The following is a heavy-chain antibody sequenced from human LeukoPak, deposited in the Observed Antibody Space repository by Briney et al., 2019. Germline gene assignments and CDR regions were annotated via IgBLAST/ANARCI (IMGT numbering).Heavy chain of an antibody. V-gene: IGHV3-21*01. Sequence: GGSLRLSCAASRFTFSSYSMNWVRQAPGKGLEWVSSISSSSSYIYYADSVKGRFTISRDNAKNSLYLQMNSLRDEDTSVYYCARDWDSSSSGIWFDPWGQGTLVTVSS. CDR1: RFTFSSYS. CDR2: ISSSSSYI. D-gene: IGHD6-6*01. J-gene: IGHJ5*02. CDR3: ARDWDSSSSGIWFDP.